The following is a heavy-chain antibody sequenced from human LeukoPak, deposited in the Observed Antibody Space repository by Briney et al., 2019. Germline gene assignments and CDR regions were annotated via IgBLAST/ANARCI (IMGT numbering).Heavy chain of an antibody. D-gene: IGHD6-13*01. CDR2: IIPIFGTA. CDR3: ARDRESIAAAGPAYYFDY. CDR1: GGTFISYA. V-gene: IGHV1-69*05. J-gene: IGHJ4*02. Sequence: GASVKVSCKASGGTFISYAISWVRQAPGQGLEWMGGIIPIFGTANYAQKFQGRVTITTAESTSTAYMELSSLRSEDTAVYYCARDRESIAAAGPAYYFDYWGQGTLVTVSS.